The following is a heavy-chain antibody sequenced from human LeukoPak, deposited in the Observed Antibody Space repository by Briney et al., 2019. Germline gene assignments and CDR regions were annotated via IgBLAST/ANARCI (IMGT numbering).Heavy chain of an antibody. D-gene: IGHD5-18*01. CDR1: GGSISSYY. V-gene: IGHV4-59*01. CDR2: IYYSGST. CDR3: ARTPWIQLWLGQGYYYYMDV. Sequence: PSETLSHTCTVSGGSISSYYWSWIRQPPGKGLEWIGYIYYSGSTNYNPSLKSRVTISVDTSKNQFSLKLSSVTAADTAVYYCARTPWIQLWLGQGYYYYMDVWGKGTTVTVSS. J-gene: IGHJ6*03.